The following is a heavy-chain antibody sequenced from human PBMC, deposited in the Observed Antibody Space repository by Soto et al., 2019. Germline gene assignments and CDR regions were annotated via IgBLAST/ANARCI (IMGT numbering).Heavy chain of an antibody. D-gene: IGHD6-13*01. Sequence: EVQLLESGGGLVQPGGSLRLSCAASGFTFSSYAMSWVRQAPGKGLEWVSAISGSGGSTYYADSVKGRFTISRDNSNNTLYLQMNRLRALDTAVYDCSKDILGSIAAANGDCGQGTLVTVSS. J-gene: IGHJ4*02. CDR2: ISGSGGST. CDR3: SKDILGSIAAANGD. V-gene: IGHV3-23*01. CDR1: GFTFSSYA.